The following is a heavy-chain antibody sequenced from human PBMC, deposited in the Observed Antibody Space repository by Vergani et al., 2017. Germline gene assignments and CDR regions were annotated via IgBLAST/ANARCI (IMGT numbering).Heavy chain of an antibody. CDR1: GYSFTSYW. J-gene: IGHJ2*01. Sequence: EVQLVQSGAEVKKPGESLRISCKGSGYSFTSYWISWVRQMPGKGLEWMGGIDPSDSYTRYSPSFQGQVTISADKSISTAYLQWSSLKASDTAMYYCARRGYYYDSSGYSNWYFDLWGRGTLVTVSS. V-gene: IGHV5-10-1*03. CDR3: ARRGYYYDSSGYSNWYFDL. D-gene: IGHD3-22*01. CDR2: IDPSDSYT.